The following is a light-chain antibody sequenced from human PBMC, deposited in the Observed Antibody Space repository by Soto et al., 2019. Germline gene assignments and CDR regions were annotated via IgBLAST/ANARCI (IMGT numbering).Light chain of an antibody. J-gene: IGKJ1*01. V-gene: IGKV3-20*01. CDR2: GAS. CDR3: QHYGVSPRT. CDR1: PSLGPTF. Sequence: EIVLTQSPGTLSLPPGESATLSSRASPSLGPTFLAWFKQKPGQAPSLLIYGASTRATGIPDRFSGSGSGTDFTLTITRLEPEDSAVYYCQHYGVSPRTFGQGTKVQIK.